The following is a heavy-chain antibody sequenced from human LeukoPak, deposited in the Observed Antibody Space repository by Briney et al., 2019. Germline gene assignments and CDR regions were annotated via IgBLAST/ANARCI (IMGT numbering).Heavy chain of an antibody. CDR3: AGGRIAVADTDYYYGMDV. D-gene: IGHD6-19*01. J-gene: IGHJ6*02. V-gene: IGHV3-20*04. CDR2: INWNGGST. CDR1: GFIFDDYG. Sequence: GGSLRLSCAASGFIFDDYGMNWVRQAPGKGLEWVSGINWNGGSTGYADSVKGRFTTSRDNGKNSLYLQMNSLRAEDTALYYCAGGRIAVADTDYYYGMDVWGQGTTVIVSS.